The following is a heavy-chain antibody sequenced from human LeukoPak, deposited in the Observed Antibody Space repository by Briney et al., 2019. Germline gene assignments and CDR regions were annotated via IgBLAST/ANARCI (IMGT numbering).Heavy chain of an antibody. Sequence: GGSLRLSCSASGFTFSSYAMHRVRQAPGKGLEYVLAISSNGGSTYYADSVKGRFTISRDNSKNTLYLQMSSLRAEDTAVYYCVKEGLGYCSSTSCYFRRTIPFYYWGQGTLVTVSS. CDR1: GFTFSSYA. CDR3: VKEGLGYCSSTSCYFRRTIPFYY. J-gene: IGHJ4*02. D-gene: IGHD2-2*01. CDR2: ISSNGGST. V-gene: IGHV3-64D*06.